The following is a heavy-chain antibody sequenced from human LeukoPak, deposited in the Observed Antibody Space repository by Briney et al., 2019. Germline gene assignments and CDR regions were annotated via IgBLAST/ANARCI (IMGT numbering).Heavy chain of an antibody. CDR2: IRASGDRT. J-gene: IGHJ4*02. CDR1: GFTFINYG. CDR3: AVLAVPAVGY. V-gene: IGHV3-23*01. D-gene: IGHD2-15*01. Sequence: GGSLRLPCVVSGFTFINYGMSWVRQAPGKGLEWVSTIRASGDRTYYAESVKGRFTMSGDKSKNTLYLQMSNLRAEDTAVYHCAVLAVPAVGYWGQGTLVIVSS.